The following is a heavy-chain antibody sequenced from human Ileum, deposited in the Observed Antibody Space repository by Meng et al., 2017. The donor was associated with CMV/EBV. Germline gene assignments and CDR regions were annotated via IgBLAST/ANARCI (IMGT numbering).Heavy chain of an antibody. Sequence: GESLKISCAASGFTFSSYAMHWVRQAPGKGLEWISVIRGSDDTSYYPDSVKGRFTISKDKSKNTLFLQMNSLRVDDTAIYYCVTGGWLDDWAQGTLVTVSS. CDR3: VTGGWLDD. V-gene: IGHV3-23*01. J-gene: IGHJ4*02. D-gene: IGHD6-19*01. CDR2: IRGSDDTS. CDR1: GFTFSSYA.